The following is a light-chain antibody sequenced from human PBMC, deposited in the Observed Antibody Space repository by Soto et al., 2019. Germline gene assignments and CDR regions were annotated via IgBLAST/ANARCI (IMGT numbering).Light chain of an antibody. V-gene: IGKV3-15*01. Sequence: TQSPGTLSLSPGEGATLSCRASESVSINLAWYQQKPGQAPRLLIYAASTRVTGIPARFSGSGSGTEFTLTISSLQSEDSAVYYCQQYNYWPPITFGQGTRLEIK. CDR3: QQYNYWPPIT. CDR2: AAS. CDR1: ESVSIN. J-gene: IGKJ5*01.